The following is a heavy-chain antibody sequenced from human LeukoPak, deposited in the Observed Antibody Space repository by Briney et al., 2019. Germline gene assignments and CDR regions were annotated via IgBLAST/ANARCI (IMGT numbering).Heavy chain of an antibody. Sequence: GRSLRLSCAASGFTFSSYAMHWVRQAPGKGLEWVAVISYDGSNKYYADSVKGRFTISRDNSKNTRYLQMNSLRAEDTAVYYCARDSNEVVVVAATTYYYYGMHVWGQGTTVTVSS. J-gene: IGHJ6*02. V-gene: IGHV3-30-3*01. CDR3: ARDSNEVVVVAATTYYYYGMHV. D-gene: IGHD2-15*01. CDR2: ISYDGSNK. CDR1: GFTFSSYA.